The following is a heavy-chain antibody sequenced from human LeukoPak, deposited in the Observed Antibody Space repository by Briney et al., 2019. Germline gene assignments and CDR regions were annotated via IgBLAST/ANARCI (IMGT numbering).Heavy chain of an antibody. Sequence: GASVKVSCKASGYTFTGYCMHWVRQAPGQGLEWMGWINPNSGGTNYAQKFQGRVTMTRDTSISTAYMELSRLRSDDTAVYYCARLWYGDYPHQADYWGQGTLVTVSS. CDR1: GYTFTGYC. D-gene: IGHD4-17*01. CDR3: ARLWYGDYPHQADY. V-gene: IGHV1-2*02. J-gene: IGHJ4*02. CDR2: INPNSGGT.